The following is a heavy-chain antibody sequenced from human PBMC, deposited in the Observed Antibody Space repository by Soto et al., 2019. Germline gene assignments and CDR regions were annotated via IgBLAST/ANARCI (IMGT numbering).Heavy chain of an antibody. Sequence: QITLKESGPTLVKPTQTLTLTCTFSGFSLSTSGVGVGWIRQPPGKALEWLALIYWDDDKRYSPSLKSRLTLTKDTPKNQVVLTMTSRYPVDTATYYSAHTVPSPYDYGDYWFAPWGQGTLVTFSS. CDR3: AHTVPSPYDYGDYWFAP. CDR1: GFSLSTSGVG. CDR2: IYWDDDK. V-gene: IGHV2-5*02. D-gene: IGHD4-17*01. J-gene: IGHJ5*02.